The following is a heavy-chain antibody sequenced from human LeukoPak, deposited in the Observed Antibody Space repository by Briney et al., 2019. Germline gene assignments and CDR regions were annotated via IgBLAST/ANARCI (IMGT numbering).Heavy chain of an antibody. CDR1: GGSFSGYY. Sequence: SETLSLTCAVYGGSFSGYYWSWIRQPPGKGLEWIGEINHIENTNYDPSLRSRVTISVDTSKNQFSLTLTSATAADTAVYFCARLGSVGYYNYQYMDIWGNGSTVTVSS. CDR2: INHIENT. D-gene: IGHD6-13*01. CDR3: ARLGSVGYYNYQYMDI. V-gene: IGHV4-34*01. J-gene: IGHJ6*03.